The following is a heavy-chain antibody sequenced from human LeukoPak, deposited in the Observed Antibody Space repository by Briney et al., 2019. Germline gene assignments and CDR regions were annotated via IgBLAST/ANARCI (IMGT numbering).Heavy chain of an antibody. CDR3: ARSYDRSGYHPFSFDY. J-gene: IGHJ4*02. Sequence: GGSLRLSCAASGFTFSSYAMHWVRQAPGKGLEWVAVISYDGSNKYYADSVKGRFTISRDNSKNTLYLQMNSLRAEDTAVYYCARSYDRSGYHPFSFDYWGQGTLVTVSS. CDR2: ISYDGSNK. V-gene: IGHV3-30-3*01. CDR1: GFTFSSYA. D-gene: IGHD3-22*01.